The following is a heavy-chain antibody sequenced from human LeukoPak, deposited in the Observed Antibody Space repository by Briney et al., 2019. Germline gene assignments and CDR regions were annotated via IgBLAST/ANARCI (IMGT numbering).Heavy chain of an antibody. V-gene: IGHV3-21*04. CDR3: ARDRSYGSFDY. CDR1: GFMFNGYS. CDR2: ISGGSDYI. J-gene: IGHJ4*02. Sequence: GGSLRLSCAASGFMFNGYSMTWVRQAPGKGLEWVSYISGGSDYIYYTDSVKGRFTISRDNARNALYLQMNSLTAEDTALYHCARDRSYGSFDYWGQGTLVTVSS. D-gene: IGHD5-18*01.